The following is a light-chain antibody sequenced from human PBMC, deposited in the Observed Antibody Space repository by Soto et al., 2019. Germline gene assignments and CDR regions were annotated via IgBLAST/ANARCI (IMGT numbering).Light chain of an antibody. CDR2: GAS. Sequence: IVLTQSPVTLSLSPGERATLSCRASQSVSSSYLAWYQQKPGQAPRLLIYGASSRATGIPDRFSGSGSGTEFTLTISRLEPEDFAVYYCQQYGSSPALFTFGPGTKVDIK. CDR1: QSVSSSY. V-gene: IGKV3-20*01. J-gene: IGKJ3*01. CDR3: QQYGSSPALFT.